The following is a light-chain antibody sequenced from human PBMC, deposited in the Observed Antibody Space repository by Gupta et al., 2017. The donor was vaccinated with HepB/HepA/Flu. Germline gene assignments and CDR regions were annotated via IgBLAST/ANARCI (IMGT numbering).Light chain of an antibody. CDR1: DPNIGTSF. V-gene: IGLV1-47*01. J-gene: IGLJ2*01. CDR2: RNS. CDR3: AAWDTSRGGHVV. Sequence: QSVLTQPPSASGTPGQRVNISCSGSDPNIGTSFVYWYQLLPGAAPKVLMYRNSQRRPGGPDRFSGSKSGTSASLDISGLRSEDEGDYYCAAWDTSRGGHVVFGGGTKVTVL.